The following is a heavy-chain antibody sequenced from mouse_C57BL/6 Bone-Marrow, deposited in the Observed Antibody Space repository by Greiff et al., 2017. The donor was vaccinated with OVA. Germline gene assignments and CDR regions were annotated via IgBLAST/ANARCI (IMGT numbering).Heavy chain of an antibody. Sequence: VQLQQSGAELVKPGASVKISCKASGYAFSSYWMNWVQQRPGKGLEWLGQIYPGDGDTNYNGKFKGKATLTADKSSSTAYMQLSSLTSEDSAVYFCARVGYSSLYYMDYGGRGTTLTVSS. V-gene: IGHV1-80*01. CDR1: GYAFSSYW. D-gene: IGHD6-1*01. CDR3: ARVGYSSLYYMDY. J-gene: IGHJ2*01. CDR2: IYPGDGDT.